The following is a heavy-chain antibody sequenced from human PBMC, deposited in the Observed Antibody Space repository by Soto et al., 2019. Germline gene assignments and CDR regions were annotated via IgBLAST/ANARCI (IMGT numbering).Heavy chain of an antibody. CDR1: GGSFSGYY. CDR2: INHSGST. Sequence: SETLSLTCAVYGGSFSGYYWSWIRQPPGKGLEWIGEINHSGSTNYNPSLKSRVTISVDTSKNQFSLKLSSVTAADTAVYYCASQRGSFIAARWGWFDPWGQGTLVTVSS. V-gene: IGHV4-34*01. CDR3: ASQRGSFIAARWGWFDP. D-gene: IGHD6-6*01. J-gene: IGHJ5*02.